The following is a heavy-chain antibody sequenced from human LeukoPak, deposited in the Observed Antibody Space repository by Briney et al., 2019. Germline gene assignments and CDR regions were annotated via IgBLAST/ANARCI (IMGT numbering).Heavy chain of an antibody. CDR1: GFTFSDYY. V-gene: IGHV3-11*01. Sequence: GGSLRLSCAASGFTFSDYYMSWIRQAPGKGLEWVSYISSSGSTIYYADSVKGRFTISRDNAKNSLYLQMNSLRAEDTAVYYCARAPRRSGGSCYYVDHWGQGTLVTVSS. J-gene: IGHJ4*02. CDR2: ISSSGSTI. CDR3: ARAPRRSGGSCYYVDH. D-gene: IGHD2-15*01.